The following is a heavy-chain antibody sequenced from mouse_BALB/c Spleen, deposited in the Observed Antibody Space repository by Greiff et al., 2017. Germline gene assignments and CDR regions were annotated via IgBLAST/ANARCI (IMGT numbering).Heavy chain of an antibody. V-gene: IGHV8-12*01. CDR1: GFSLSTSGMG. CDR3: ARRTGIYAMDY. J-gene: IGHJ4*01. CDR2: IYWDDDK. Sequence: QVTLKESGPGILQPSQTLSLTCSFSGFSLSTSGMGVSWIRQPSGKGLEWLAHIYWDDDKRYNPSLKSRLTISKDTSSNQVFLKITSVDTADTATYYCARRTGIYAMDYWGQGTSVTVSS. D-gene: IGHD4-1*01.